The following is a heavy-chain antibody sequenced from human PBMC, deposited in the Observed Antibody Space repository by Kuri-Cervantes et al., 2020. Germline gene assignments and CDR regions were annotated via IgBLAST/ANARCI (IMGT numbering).Heavy chain of an antibody. CDR3: AKDPQGRGFPSSWYPGNYYYYGMDV. V-gene: IGHV3-11*04. Sequence: LSLTCTVSGGSISSGGYYWSWIRQAPGKGLEWVSYISSSSSTIYYADSVKGRFTISRDNAKNSLYLQMNSLRDEDTAVYYCAKDPQGRGFPSSWYPGNYYYYGMDVWGQGTTVTVSS. CDR1: GGSISSGGYY. D-gene: IGHD6-13*01. J-gene: IGHJ6*02. CDR2: ISSSSSTI.